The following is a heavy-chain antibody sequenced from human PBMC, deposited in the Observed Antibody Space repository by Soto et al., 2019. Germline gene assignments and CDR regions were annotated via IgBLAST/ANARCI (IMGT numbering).Heavy chain of an antibody. CDR3: VRQGIGSLHGLVDV. CDR1: SGPSSSHN. V-gene: IGHV4-59*08. Sequence: QVQLQQSGPGLVKHSETLSLTCTVSSGPSSSHNWGWIRQSPGRGLEWIGYVYNTGGTSYNPSLKSRVTISADTSANHISLTLSFVTAADTAIYYCVRQGIGSLHGLVDVLGQGTTVSVSS. J-gene: IGHJ6*02. D-gene: IGHD1-26*01. CDR2: VYNTGGT.